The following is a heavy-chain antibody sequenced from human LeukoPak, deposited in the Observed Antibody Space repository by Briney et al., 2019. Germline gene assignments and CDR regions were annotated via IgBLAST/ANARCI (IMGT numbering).Heavy chain of an antibody. Sequence: ASVKVSCKASGYTFSSYGISWVRQAPGQGLQWMGWISTYNGNTIYAQKLQGRVTMTTDTSTSTAYMELRSLRSDDTAVYYCARTAYDSSGYYCLVWFDPWGQGTLVTVSS. V-gene: IGHV1-18*01. CDR2: ISTYNGNT. D-gene: IGHD3-22*01. J-gene: IGHJ5*02. CDR3: ARTAYDSSGYYCLVWFDP. CDR1: GYTFSSYG.